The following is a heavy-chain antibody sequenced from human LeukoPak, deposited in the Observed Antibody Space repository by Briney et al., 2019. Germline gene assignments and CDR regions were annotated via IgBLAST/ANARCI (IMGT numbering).Heavy chain of an antibody. V-gene: IGHV3-48*04. CDR1: GFTFSSYS. Sequence: GGSLRLSCAASGFTFSSYSMNWVRQAPGKGLEWVSYISSSSSTIYYADSVKGRLTISRDNAKNSLYLQMNSLRAEDTAVYYCARSSYDFWSDDAFDIWGQGTMVTVSS. D-gene: IGHD3-3*01. CDR2: ISSSSSTI. CDR3: ARSSYDFWSDDAFDI. J-gene: IGHJ3*02.